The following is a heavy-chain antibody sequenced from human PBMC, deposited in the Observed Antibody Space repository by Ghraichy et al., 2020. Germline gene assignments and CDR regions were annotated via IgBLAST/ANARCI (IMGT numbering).Heavy chain of an antibody. J-gene: IGHJ4*02. CDR3: ARDRTDSSGWFFFDY. D-gene: IGHD6-19*01. V-gene: IGHV1-2*04. Sequence: ASVKVSCKASGYTFTGYYMHWVRQAPGQGLEWMGWINPNSGGTNYAQKFQGWVTMTRDTSISTAYMELSRLRSDDTAVYYCARDRTDSSGWFFFDYWGQGTLVTVSS. CDR2: INPNSGGT. CDR1: GYTFTGYY.